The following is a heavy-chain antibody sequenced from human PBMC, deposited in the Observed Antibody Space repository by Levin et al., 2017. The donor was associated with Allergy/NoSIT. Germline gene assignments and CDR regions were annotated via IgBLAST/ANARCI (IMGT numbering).Heavy chain of an antibody. Sequence: SCAASGFTFSSYGMHWVRQAPGKGLEWVAVISYDGSNKYYADSVKGRFTISRDNSKNTLYLQMNSLRAEDTAVYYCAKEGRGGNILWFGELSREYYFDYWGQGTLVTVSS. J-gene: IGHJ4*02. CDR2: ISYDGSNK. D-gene: IGHD3-10*01. V-gene: IGHV3-30*18. CDR3: AKEGRGGNILWFGELSREYYFDY. CDR1: GFTFSSYG.